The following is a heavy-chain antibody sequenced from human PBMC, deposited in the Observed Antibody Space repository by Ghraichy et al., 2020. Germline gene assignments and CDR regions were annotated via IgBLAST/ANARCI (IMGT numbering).Heavy chain of an antibody. V-gene: IGHV3-21*01. Sequence: GGSLRLSCAASGFTFSSYSMNWVRQAPGKGLEWVSSISSSSSYIYYADSVKGRFTISSDNAKTSLYLQMNSLRAEDTAVYYCARKTAGYSSGWYDYWGQGTLVTVSS. CDR1: GFTFSSYS. CDR2: ISSSSSYI. CDR3: ARKTAGYSSGWYDY. J-gene: IGHJ4*02. D-gene: IGHD6-19*01.